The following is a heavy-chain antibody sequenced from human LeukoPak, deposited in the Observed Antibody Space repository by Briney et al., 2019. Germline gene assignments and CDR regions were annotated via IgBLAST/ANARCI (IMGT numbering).Heavy chain of an antibody. CDR3: ARDQGYSSSSGYGY. Sequence: GRSLRLSCAASGFTFSSYGMHWVRQAPGKGLEWVAFIRYDGSNKYYADSVKGRFTISRDNSKNTLYLQMNSLRAEDTAVYYCARDQGYSSSSGYGYWGQGTLVTVSS. J-gene: IGHJ4*02. V-gene: IGHV3-30*02. CDR1: GFTFSSYG. CDR2: IRYDGSNK. D-gene: IGHD6-6*01.